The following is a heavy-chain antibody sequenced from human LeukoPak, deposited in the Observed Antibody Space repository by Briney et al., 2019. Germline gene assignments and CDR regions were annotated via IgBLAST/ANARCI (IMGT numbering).Heavy chain of an antibody. D-gene: IGHD3-3*01. J-gene: IGHJ6*03. V-gene: IGHV4-34*01. CDR1: GGSFSGYY. CDR3: ARAQRRRVLRFLESFNYYMDV. Sequence: SETLSLTCAVYGGSFSGYYWSWIRQPPGKGLEWIGEINHSGSTNYNPSLKSRVTISVDTSKNQFSLKLSSVTAADTAVYYCARAQRRRVLRFLESFNYYMDVWGKGTTVTVSS. CDR2: INHSGST.